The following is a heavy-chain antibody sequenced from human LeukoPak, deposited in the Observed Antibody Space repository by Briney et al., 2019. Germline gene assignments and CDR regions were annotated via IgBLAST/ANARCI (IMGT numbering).Heavy chain of an antibody. CDR3: AKTAGYCSSTSCYLGNRHFDY. D-gene: IGHD2-2*01. CDR1: GGSISSGGYS. J-gene: IGHJ4*02. Sequence: SETLSLTCAVSGGSISSGGYSWSWIRQPPGKGLEWIGYIYHSGSTYYNPSLKSRVTISVDRSKNQFSLKLSSVTAADTAVYYCAKTAGYCSSTSCYLGNRHFDYWGQGTLVTVSS. CDR2: IYHSGST. V-gene: IGHV4-30-2*01.